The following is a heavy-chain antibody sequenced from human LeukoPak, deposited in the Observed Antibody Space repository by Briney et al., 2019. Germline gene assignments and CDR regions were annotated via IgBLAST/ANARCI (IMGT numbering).Heavy chain of an antibody. V-gene: IGHV4-61*01. CDR1: GGSVSSGSYY. J-gene: IGHJ4*02. CDR2: ISYSGST. Sequence: SETLSLTCTVSGGSVSSGSYYWSWIRQPPGKRLEWIGYISYSGSTNYNPSLKSRVTISADTSKNQFSLKLSSVTAADTAVYYCARGGQLWPRDDYWGQGTLVTVSS. CDR3: ARGGQLWPRDDY. D-gene: IGHD3-16*01.